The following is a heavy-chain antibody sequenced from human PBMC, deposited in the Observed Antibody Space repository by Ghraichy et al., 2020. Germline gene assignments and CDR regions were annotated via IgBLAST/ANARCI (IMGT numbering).Heavy chain of an antibody. D-gene: IGHD3-3*01. CDR3: ARDNYDFWSGYQLDY. CDR2: INSDGSST. J-gene: IGHJ4*02. CDR1: GFTFSSYW. Sequence: GGSLRLPCAASGFTFSSYWMHWVRQAPGKGLVWVSRINSDGSSTSYADSVKGRFTISRDNAKNTLYLQMNSLRAEDTAVYYCARDNYDFWSGYQLDYWGQGTLVTVSS. V-gene: IGHV3-74*01.